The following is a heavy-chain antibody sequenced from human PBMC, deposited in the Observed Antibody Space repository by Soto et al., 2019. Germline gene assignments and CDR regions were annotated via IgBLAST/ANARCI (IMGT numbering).Heavy chain of an antibody. D-gene: IGHD6-19*01. Sequence: VKGRFTISRDDAKSSLDLQMNSLRAEDTAVYYCAKVGSSGWYADADSWGQGTLVTVSS. J-gene: IGHJ4*02. CDR3: AKVGSSGWYADADS. V-gene: IGHV3-21*06.